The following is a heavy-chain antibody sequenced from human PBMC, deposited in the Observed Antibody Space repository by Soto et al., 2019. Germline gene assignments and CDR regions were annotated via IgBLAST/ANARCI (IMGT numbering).Heavy chain of an antibody. CDR3: AREEVRAEYGFHYYYGLDV. CDR1: GYRISINIAD. V-gene: IGHV6-1*01. Sequence: SKPLSITCAISGYRISINIADCTSIRQSPSRVLEWLGRTFYRSKWYKDYALSVKSRVSINLDTSKNQFSLQLNAVTPEDTAVYYCAREEVRAEYGFHYYYGLDVWGQGTTVNVS. D-gene: IGHD3-10*01. CDR2: TFYRSKWYK. J-gene: IGHJ6*02.